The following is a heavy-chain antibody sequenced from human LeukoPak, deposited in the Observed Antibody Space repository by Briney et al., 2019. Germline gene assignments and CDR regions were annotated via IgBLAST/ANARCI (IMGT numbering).Heavy chain of an antibody. Sequence: SETLSLTCAVYGGSFSGYYWSWIRQPPGKGLEWIGEINHSGSTNYNPSLKSRVTISVDTSKNQFSLKLSSVTAADAAVYYCARGIAVAGTDYYYYYLDVWGKGTTVTVSS. V-gene: IGHV4-34*01. J-gene: IGHJ6*03. D-gene: IGHD6-19*01. CDR1: GGSFSGYY. CDR3: ARGIAVAGTDYYYYYLDV. CDR2: INHSGST.